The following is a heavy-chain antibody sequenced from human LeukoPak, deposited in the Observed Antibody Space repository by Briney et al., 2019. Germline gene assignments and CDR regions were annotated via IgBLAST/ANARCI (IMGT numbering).Heavy chain of an antibody. CDR1: GFTFSSFG. Sequence: PERSLRLSCAASGFTFSSFGMHWVRQAPGKGLEWVAFIWYHGNVKYYADSVQGRFTISRDTSKSTLYLQMDSLRIENTAVYYCTKDARLTRTSVVVENYFDSWGQGTLVTVSS. CDR3: TKDARLTRTSVVVENYFDS. V-gene: IGHV3-33*06. J-gene: IGHJ4*02. CDR2: IWYHGNVK. D-gene: IGHD3-22*01.